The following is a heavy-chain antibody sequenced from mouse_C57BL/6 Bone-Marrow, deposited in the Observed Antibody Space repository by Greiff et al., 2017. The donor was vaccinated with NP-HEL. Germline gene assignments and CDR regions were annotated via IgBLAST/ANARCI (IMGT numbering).Heavy chain of an antibody. CDR2: MYPGDGDT. V-gene: IGHV1-82*01. D-gene: IGHD1-1*01. Sequence: VKVVESGPELVKPGASVKISCKASGYAFSSSWMNWVKQRPGKGLEWIGRMYPGDGDTNYNGKFKGKATLTADKSSSTAYMQLSSLTSEDSAVYFCARGYYGSSPYWYFDVWGTGTTVTVSS. J-gene: IGHJ1*03. CDR1: GYAFSSSW. CDR3: ARGYYGSSPYWYFDV.